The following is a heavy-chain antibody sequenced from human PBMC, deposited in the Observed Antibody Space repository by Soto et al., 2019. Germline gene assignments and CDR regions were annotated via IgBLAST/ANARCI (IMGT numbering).Heavy chain of an antibody. Sequence: QVQLQESGPGLVKPSETLSLTCTVSGGSISSYYWSWIRQPPGKGLEWIGYIYYSGSTNYNPSLKSLVDISVDTSKIHFPLKLSSAADADTAVYYCARAPNSDYYYYYMDVWGKGTTVTVSS. D-gene: IGHD2-21*01. CDR1: GGSISSYY. CDR3: ARAPNSDYYYYYMDV. CDR2: IYYSGST. J-gene: IGHJ6*03. V-gene: IGHV4-59*01.